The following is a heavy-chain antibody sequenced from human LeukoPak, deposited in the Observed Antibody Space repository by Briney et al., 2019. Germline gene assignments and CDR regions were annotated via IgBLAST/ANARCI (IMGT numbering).Heavy chain of an antibody. Sequence: PGESLRLSCAASGFTFSSYGMHWVRQAPGKGLEWVAVIWYDGSNKYYADSVKGRFTISRDNSKNTLYLQMNSLRAEDTAVYYCAKDRCTNGVCHSYMDVWGKGTTVTISS. CDR2: IWYDGSNK. CDR1: GFTFSSYG. V-gene: IGHV3-33*06. J-gene: IGHJ6*03. D-gene: IGHD2-8*01. CDR3: AKDRCTNGVCHSYMDV.